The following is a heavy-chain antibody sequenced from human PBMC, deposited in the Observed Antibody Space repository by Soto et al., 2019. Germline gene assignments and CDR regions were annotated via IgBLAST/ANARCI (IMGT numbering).Heavy chain of an antibody. CDR1: GGTFSSYA. V-gene: IGHV1-69*13. Sequence: SVKVSCKASGGTFSSYAISWVRQAPGQGLEWMGGIIPIFGTANYAQKFQGRVTITADESTSTAYMELSSLRSEDTAVYYCARDDLASRLVRGYYYYYGMDVWGQGTTVTVSS. D-gene: IGHD6-6*01. CDR3: ARDDLASRLVRGYYYYYGMDV. J-gene: IGHJ6*02. CDR2: IIPIFGTA.